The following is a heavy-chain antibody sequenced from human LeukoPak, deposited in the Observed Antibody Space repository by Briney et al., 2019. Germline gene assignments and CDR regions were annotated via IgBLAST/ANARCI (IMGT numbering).Heavy chain of an antibody. J-gene: IGHJ4*02. Sequence: PGGSLRLSCVASGFTFSSYNMNWVRQAPGKGLEWVSSISSSSRYIYYTDSVKGRFTISRDNAKNSLYLQMNSLTAEDTAVYYCARDEGSAAGTGPDYWGQGTLVTVSS. CDR1: GFTFSSYN. V-gene: IGHV3-21*06. CDR2: ISSSSRYI. D-gene: IGHD6-13*01. CDR3: ARDEGSAAGTGPDY.